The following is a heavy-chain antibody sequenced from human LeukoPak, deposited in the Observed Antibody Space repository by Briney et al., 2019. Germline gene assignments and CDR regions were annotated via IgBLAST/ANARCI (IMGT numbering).Heavy chain of an antibody. Sequence: GGSLRLSCAASGFTFSSYEMNWVRQAPGKGLEWVSYISTSGNSIYYADSVKGRFTISRDNAKNSLYLQMNSLRAEDTAVYYCARDWDDYGKTNDYWGQGTLVTVSS. V-gene: IGHV3-48*03. D-gene: IGHD4-17*01. CDR2: ISTSGNSI. J-gene: IGHJ4*02. CDR1: GFTFSSYE. CDR3: ARDWDDYGKTNDY.